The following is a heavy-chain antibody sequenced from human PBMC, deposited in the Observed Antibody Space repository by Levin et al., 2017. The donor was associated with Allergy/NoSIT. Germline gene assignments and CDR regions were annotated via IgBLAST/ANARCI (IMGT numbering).Heavy chain of an antibody. D-gene: IGHD6-19*01. CDR2: IYYSGST. CDR3: AIEGKSEWLVMGNWFDP. Sequence: KASETLSLTCTVSGGSISSSSYYWGWIRQPPGKGLEWIGSIYYSGSTYYYPSLKSRVTISVDTSKNQFSLKLSSVTAADTAVYYCAIEGKSEWLVMGNWFDPWGQGTLVTVSS. CDR1: GGSISSSSYY. J-gene: IGHJ5*02. V-gene: IGHV4-39*07.